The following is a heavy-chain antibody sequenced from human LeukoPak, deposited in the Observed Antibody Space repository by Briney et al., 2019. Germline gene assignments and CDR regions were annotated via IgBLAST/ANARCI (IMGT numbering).Heavy chain of an antibody. CDR2: IRSKANSYAT. J-gene: IGHJ5*02. CDR1: GFTFSSSA. V-gene: IGHV3-73*01. Sequence: GGSLRLSCAASGFTFSSSAMHWVRQASGKGLEWVGRIRSKANSYATAYAASVKGTFTISRDDSKNTAYLQMNSLKNEDTAVYYCTTGWELTNWFDPWGQGTLVTVSS. CDR3: TTGWELTNWFDP. D-gene: IGHD4-23*01.